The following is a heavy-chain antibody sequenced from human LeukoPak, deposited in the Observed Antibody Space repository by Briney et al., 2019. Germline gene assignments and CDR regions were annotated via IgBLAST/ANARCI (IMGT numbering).Heavy chain of an antibody. CDR1: GFPFSTYS. CDR3: ARVAEAAAFDS. V-gene: IGHV3-21*06. D-gene: IGHD6-13*01. CDR2: ISSNSRHI. Sequence: GGSLRLSCAASGFPFSTYSMNWVRQAPGKGLEWVSSISSNSRHIYYADSMRGRFTISRDNAKNSLYLQMNSLKPEDTAVYYCARVAEAAAFDSWGQGTLVTVSS. J-gene: IGHJ4*02.